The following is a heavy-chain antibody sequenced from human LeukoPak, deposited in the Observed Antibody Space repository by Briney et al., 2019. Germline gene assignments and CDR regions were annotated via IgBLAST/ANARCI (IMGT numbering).Heavy chain of an antibody. D-gene: IGHD3-22*01. CDR1: GFTFSSYA. Sequence: GGSLRLSCAASGFTFSSYAMHWVRQAPGKGLEWVAIISYDGNNKYYADSVKGRFTISRDNSKNTLYLQMNSLRAEDTAVYYCARELGVTSDYWGQGTLVTVSS. J-gene: IGHJ4*02. V-gene: IGHV3-30-3*01. CDR2: ISYDGNNK. CDR3: ARELGVTSDY.